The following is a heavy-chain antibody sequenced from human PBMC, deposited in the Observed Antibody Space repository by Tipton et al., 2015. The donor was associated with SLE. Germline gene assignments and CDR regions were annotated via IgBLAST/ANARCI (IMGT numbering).Heavy chain of an antibody. V-gene: IGHV4-31*03. D-gene: IGHD3-22*01. CDR3: ARDRATMIVVVTGYFDL. CDR2: IYYSGST. J-gene: IGHJ2*01. Sequence: TLSLTCTVSGGSISSHYWSWIRQHPGKGLEWIGYIYYSGSTYYNPSLKSRVTISVDTSKNQFSLKLSSVTAADTAVYYCARDRATMIVVVTGYFDLWGRGTLVTVSS. CDR1: GGSISSHY.